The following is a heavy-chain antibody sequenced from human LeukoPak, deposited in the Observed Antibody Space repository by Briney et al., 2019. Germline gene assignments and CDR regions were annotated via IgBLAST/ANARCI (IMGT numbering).Heavy chain of an antibody. CDR3: AREGSAITMVRGVTPYYYYGMDV. CDR2: ISAYNGNT. V-gene: IGHV1-18*01. Sequence: GASVKVSCKASGYTFTSYGISWVRQAPGQGLEWMGWISAYNGNTNYEQKLQGRVTMTTDTSTSTAYMELRSLRSDDTAVDYCAREGSAITMVRGVTPYYYYGMDVWGQGTTVTVSS. D-gene: IGHD3-10*01. CDR1: GYTFTSYG. J-gene: IGHJ6*02.